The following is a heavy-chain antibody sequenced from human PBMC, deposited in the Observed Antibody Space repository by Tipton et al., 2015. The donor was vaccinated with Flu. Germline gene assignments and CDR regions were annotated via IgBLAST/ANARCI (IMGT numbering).Heavy chain of an antibody. J-gene: IGHJ5*02. CDR1: GFTVSGNY. CDR2: ITGRDIT. CDR3: ARRDFSNYVSDPKNWFDP. Sequence: SLRLSCAASGFTVSGNYISWVRQAPGKGLEWVSLITGRDITYYADSVKGRFTISRDNSKNTLYLQMNSLNAEDTAVYYCARRDFSNYVSDPKNWFDPWGQGTLVTVSS. V-gene: IGHV3-53*01. D-gene: IGHD4-11*01.